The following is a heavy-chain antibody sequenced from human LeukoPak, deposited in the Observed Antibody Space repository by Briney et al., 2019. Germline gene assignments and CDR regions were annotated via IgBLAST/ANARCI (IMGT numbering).Heavy chain of an antibody. V-gene: IGHV3-23*01. CDR2: IGGDAVST. D-gene: IGHD3-3*01. CDR3: AKDLWKADY. CDR1: GFTFSSYA. Sequence: GGSLRLSCAASGFTFSSYAMSWVRQAPGKGLEWVSAIGGDAVSTYYADSVKGRFSISRDNSKNTLYLQMNSLRADDTAIYYCAKDLWKADYWGQGTLVTVSS. J-gene: IGHJ4*02.